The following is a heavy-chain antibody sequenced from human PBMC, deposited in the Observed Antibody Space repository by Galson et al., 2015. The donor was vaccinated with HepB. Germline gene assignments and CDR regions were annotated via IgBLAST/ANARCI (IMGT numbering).Heavy chain of an antibody. CDR3: ASGPAAAGSLQFYYYDRDV. Sequence: SLRLSCATSGFTFSNAWMTWVRQVPEKGLEWVGRIKRKTDGGTTDYGAPVKGRFTISRDDSTNTVYLQMNSLKTEDTAVYYCASGPAAAGSLQFYYYDRDVWGQGTTVTVSS. V-gene: IGHV3-15*01. CDR1: GFTFSNAW. CDR2: IKRKTDGGTT. D-gene: IGHD6-13*01. J-gene: IGHJ6*02.